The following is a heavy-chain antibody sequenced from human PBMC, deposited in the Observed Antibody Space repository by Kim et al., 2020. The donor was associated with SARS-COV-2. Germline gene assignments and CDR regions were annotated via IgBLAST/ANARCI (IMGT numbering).Heavy chain of an antibody. CDR2: ISYDGSNK. D-gene: IGHD6-13*01. Sequence: GGSLRLSCAASGFTFSSYGMHWVRQAPGKGLEWVAVISYDGSNKYYADSVKGRFTISRDNSKNTLYLQMNSLRAEDTAVYYCAKDSASSSWYPYGMDVWGQGTTVTVSS. J-gene: IGHJ6*02. V-gene: IGHV3-30*18. CDR1: GFTFSSYG. CDR3: AKDSASSSWYPYGMDV.